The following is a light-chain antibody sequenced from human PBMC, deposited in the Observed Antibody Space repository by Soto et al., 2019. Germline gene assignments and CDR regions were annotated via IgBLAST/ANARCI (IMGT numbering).Light chain of an antibody. V-gene: IGKV3-15*01. Sequence: IVMTQSPATLSVSPWERATLSCRASQSVTSNLAWYQQKPGQAPRLLIYGASTRATGIPDRFSGGGSGTEFTLTISSLQSEDFVVYYCQQYNSWPPITFGQGTKVDIK. J-gene: IGKJ1*01. CDR2: GAS. CDR3: QQYNSWPPIT. CDR1: QSVTSN.